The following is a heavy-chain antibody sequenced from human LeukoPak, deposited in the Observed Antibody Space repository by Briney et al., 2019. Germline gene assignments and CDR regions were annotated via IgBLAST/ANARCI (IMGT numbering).Heavy chain of an antibody. D-gene: IGHD6-13*01. CDR2: FDPEDGET. CDR1: GYTLTELS. J-gene: IGHJ4*02. Sequence: ASVKVSCKVSGYTLTELSMHWVRQAPGKGLEWMGGFDPEDGETIYAQKFQGRVTMTEDTSTDTAYMELSSLRSEDTAVYYCARDVRRNNSSHIDCWGQGALVTVSS. V-gene: IGHV1-24*01. CDR3: ARDVRRNNSSHIDC.